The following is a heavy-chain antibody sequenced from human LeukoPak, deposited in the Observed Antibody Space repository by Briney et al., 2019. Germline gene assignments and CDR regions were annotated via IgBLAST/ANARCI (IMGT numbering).Heavy chain of an antibody. Sequence: PGGSLRLSCAASGFTFSSYGMHWVLQAPGKGLEWMAFIRYDGSNKYYADSVKGRFTISRDNSKNTLYLQMSSLRAEDTAVYYCAKDFGTSVLRYFDWLLEAPGAFDYWGQGTLVTVSS. CDR3: AKDFGTSVLRYFDWLLEAPGAFDY. V-gene: IGHV3-30*02. CDR2: IRYDGSNK. J-gene: IGHJ4*02. CDR1: GFTFSSYG. D-gene: IGHD3-9*01.